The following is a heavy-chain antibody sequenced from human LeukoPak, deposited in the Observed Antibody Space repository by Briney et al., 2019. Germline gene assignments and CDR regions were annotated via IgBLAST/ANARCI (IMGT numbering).Heavy chain of an antibody. J-gene: IGHJ4*02. CDR3: ARDSSGYLDY. D-gene: IGHD3-22*01. CDR1: GFAFSNSG. V-gene: IGHV3-33*08. CDR2: IWYGGVNK. Sequence: GGSLRLSCGASGFAFSNSGMHWVRQAPGRGLEWVAVIWYGGVNKYYGDAVKGRFTISRDNSKNTLYLQMNSLRAEDTAVYYCARDSSGYLDYWGQGTLVTVSS.